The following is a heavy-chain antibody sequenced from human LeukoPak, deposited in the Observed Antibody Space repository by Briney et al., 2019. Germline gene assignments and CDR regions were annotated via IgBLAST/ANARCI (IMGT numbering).Heavy chain of an antibody. CDR3: ARSSSYYYYMDV. D-gene: IGHD6-13*01. CDR1: GYTFTSYD. J-gene: IGHJ6*03. CDR2: MNPNSGNT. V-gene: IGHV1-8*01. Sequence: ASVKVSRKASGYTFTSYDINWVRQATGQGLEWMGWMNPNSGNTGYAQKFQGRVTMTRNTSISTAYMELSSLRSEDTAVYYCARSSSYYYYMDVWGKGTTVTVSS.